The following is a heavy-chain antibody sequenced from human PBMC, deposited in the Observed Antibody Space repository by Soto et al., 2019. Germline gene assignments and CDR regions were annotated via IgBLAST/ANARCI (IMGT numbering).Heavy chain of an antibody. D-gene: IGHD6-19*01. CDR1: VGTFSSYT. J-gene: IGHJ4*02. CDR3: ATSPPDGYSSGWYYFDY. V-gene: IGHV1-69*02. Sequence: SVKVSCKASVGTFSSYTISWLRQAPGQGLEWMGRIIPTLGITNDPQKFQGRVTVTADRSTSTAYMELRSLRSEDTAVHYCATSPPDGYSSGWYYFDYWGQGTQVTVSS. CDR2: IIPTLGIT.